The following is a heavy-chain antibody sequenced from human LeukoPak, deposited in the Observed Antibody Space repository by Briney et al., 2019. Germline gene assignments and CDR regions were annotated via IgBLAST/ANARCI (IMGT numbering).Heavy chain of an antibody. V-gene: IGHV3-53*01. Sequence: GGSLRLSCAASGITVSNNYMTWVRQAPGKGLEWVSVIYNGGSTYYADSVKGRFTISRDIPKNTLYLHLNSLTAEDTAVYYCARDGLYYFDYWGQGALVTVSS. CDR2: IYNGGST. J-gene: IGHJ4*02. CDR3: ARDGLYYFDY. CDR1: GITVSNNY. D-gene: IGHD2-2*02.